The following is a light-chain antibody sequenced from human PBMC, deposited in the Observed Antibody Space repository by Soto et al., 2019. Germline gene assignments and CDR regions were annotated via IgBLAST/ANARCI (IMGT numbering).Light chain of an antibody. V-gene: IGKV1-9*01. Sequence: DIQLTQSPSFLSASVGDRVTFTCRASQGISSYLAWYQQKPGKAPKLLIYAASTLQSGVPSRFSGSGSGTEFTLTISSLQPEDFATYYCQQLNSYPPLFTFGPGTKVDIK. J-gene: IGKJ3*01. CDR2: AAS. CDR3: QQLNSYPPLFT. CDR1: QGISSY.